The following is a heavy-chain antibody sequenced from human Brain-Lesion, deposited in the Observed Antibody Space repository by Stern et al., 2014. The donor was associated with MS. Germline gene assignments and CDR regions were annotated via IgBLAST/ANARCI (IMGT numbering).Heavy chain of an antibody. J-gene: IGHJ4*02. CDR3: ARDYGDLEFDL. CDR2: IYASGNT. Sequence: QVQLQESGPGLVKPSQTLSLTCTVSGGPISSHSYYWSWIRQPAGKGLEWIGRIYASGNTNYNPSLKSRVSISVDTSKNQLSLRLSSLTASDTAVYYCARDYGDLEFDLWGQGTLVTVSS. CDR1: GGPISSHSYY. V-gene: IGHV4-61*02. D-gene: IGHD4-17*01.